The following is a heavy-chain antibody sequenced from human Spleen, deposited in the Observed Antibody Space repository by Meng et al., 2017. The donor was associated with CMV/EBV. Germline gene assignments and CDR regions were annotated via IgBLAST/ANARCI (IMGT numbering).Heavy chain of an antibody. CDR1: TFRRYS. J-gene: IGHJ2*01. Sequence: TFRRYSMNGGSQARGKGLEWVSYISSSSSYINYAESVKGRFTISRDNAKNSLYLQMNSLRAEDTAVYYCARAYYDFWSGYPDWYFDLWGRGTLVTVSS. CDR3: ARAYYDFWSGYPDWYFDL. D-gene: IGHD3-3*01. CDR2: ISSSSSYI. V-gene: IGHV3-21*01.